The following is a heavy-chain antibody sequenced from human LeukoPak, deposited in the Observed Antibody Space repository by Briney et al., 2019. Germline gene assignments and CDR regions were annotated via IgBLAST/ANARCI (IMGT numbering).Heavy chain of an antibody. CDR1: GFTFNSYW. CDR3: AREGMVRGVPDAFDL. J-gene: IGHJ3*01. Sequence: GGSLRLSCAASGFTFNSYWMDWVRQVPGKGLEWVANIKQDGIEKYFVGSVKGRFAISRDNAKNSLYLQMNSLRVEDTAVYYCAREGMVRGVPDAFDLWGQGTMVTVSS. V-gene: IGHV3-7*01. CDR2: IKQDGIEK. D-gene: IGHD3-10*01.